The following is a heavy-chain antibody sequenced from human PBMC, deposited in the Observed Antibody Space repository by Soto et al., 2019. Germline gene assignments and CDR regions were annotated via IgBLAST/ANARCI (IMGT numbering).Heavy chain of an antibody. D-gene: IGHD2-21*02. V-gene: IGHV1-69*05. J-gene: IGHJ4*02. CDR1: GGTFSSYA. CDR3: ASTAQGVGGNSDY. Sequence: QVQLVQSGAEVKKPGSSVKVSCKASGGTFSSYAISWVRQAPGQGLEWMGGIIPIFGTANYAQKFQGRVTXTXDXXTSTAYMELSSLRSEDTAVYYCASTAQGVGGNSDYWGQGTLVTVSS. CDR2: IIPIFGTA.